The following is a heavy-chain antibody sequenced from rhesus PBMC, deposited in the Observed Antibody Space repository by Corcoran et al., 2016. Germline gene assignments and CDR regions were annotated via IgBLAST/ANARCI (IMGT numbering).Heavy chain of an antibody. CDR3: ARDRIYSGYDY. V-gene: IGHV4-173*01. CDR2: ISGSAWST. CDR1: GGSISDNW. Sequence: QLQLQESGPGLVKPSETLSLTCAVSGGSISDNWWSWSRQPPVKGLEWIGRISGSAWSTSYNPSCQSRVTISPDPSKNHLSLKLISVTAADTAVYYCARDRIYSGYDYWGQGVLVTVSS. D-gene: IGHD5-24*01. J-gene: IGHJ4*01.